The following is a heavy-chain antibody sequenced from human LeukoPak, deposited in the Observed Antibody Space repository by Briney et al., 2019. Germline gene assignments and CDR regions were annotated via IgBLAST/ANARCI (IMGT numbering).Heavy chain of an antibody. J-gene: IGHJ4*02. Sequence: PSETLSLTCAVYGGSFTGYYWTWVRQPPGNGLEWIGEINHSGSTNYSLSLKSRVTISVDMSKNQFSLKLSSVTAADTAVYYCARGAARRDGYKWGQGTHVIVSS. D-gene: IGHD5-24*01. CDR3: ARGAARRDGYK. CDR2: INHSGST. CDR1: GGSFTGYY. V-gene: IGHV4-34*01.